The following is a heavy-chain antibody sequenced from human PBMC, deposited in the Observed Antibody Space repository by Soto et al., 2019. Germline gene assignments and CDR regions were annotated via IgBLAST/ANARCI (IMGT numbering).Heavy chain of an antibody. V-gene: IGHV1-3*01. CDR2: INACNGNT. CDR3: ARDEGVYYGSGSYYYYYYGMDV. Sequence: ASVKVSCKASGYTFTSYAMHWVRQAPGQRLEWMGWINACNGNTKYSQKFQGRVTITRDTSASTAYMELSSLRSEDTAVYYCARDEGVYYGSGSYYYYYYGMDVWGQGTTVTVSS. D-gene: IGHD3-10*01. CDR1: GYTFTSYA. J-gene: IGHJ6*02.